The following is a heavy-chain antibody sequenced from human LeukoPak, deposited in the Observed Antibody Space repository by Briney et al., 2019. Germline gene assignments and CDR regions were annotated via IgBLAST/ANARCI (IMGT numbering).Heavy chain of an antibody. CDR1: GYTFTSYY. Sequence: ASVRVSCKASGYTFTSYYMHWVRQAPGQGLEWTGIINPSGGSTSYAQKFQGRVTMTRDTSTSTVYMELSSLRCEDTAVYYCARMYYYDSSGYYEVENYYYYGMDVWGQGTTVTVSS. CDR3: ARMYYYDSSGYYEVENYYYYGMDV. D-gene: IGHD3-22*01. CDR2: INPSGGST. V-gene: IGHV1-46*01. J-gene: IGHJ6*02.